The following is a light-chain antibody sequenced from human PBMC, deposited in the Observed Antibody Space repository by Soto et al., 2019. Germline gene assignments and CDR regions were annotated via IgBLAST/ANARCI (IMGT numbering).Light chain of an antibody. V-gene: IGKV3D-20*01. CDR2: DAY. CDR3: QHYDSPPYT. J-gene: IGKJ2*01. CDR1: QTVSSVY. Sequence: EIVLTQSPGTLSLSPGEIAILSCGASQTVSSVYLAWYQQKPGLAPRLLIYDAYSRATGIPDRFSGSGSGTDFTLTISRLEPEDFAVYYCQHYDSPPYTFGQGTKLEIK.